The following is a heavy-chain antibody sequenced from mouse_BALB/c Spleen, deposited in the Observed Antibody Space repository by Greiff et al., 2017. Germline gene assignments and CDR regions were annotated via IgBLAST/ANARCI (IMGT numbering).Heavy chain of an antibody. V-gene: IGHV14-3*02. Sequence: VQLKESGAELVKPGASVKLSCTASGFNIKDTYMHWVKQRPEQGLEWIGRIDPANGNTKYDPKFQGKATITADTSSNTAYLQLSSLTSEDTAVYYCARYPLLSYWGQGTTLTVSS. J-gene: IGHJ2*01. CDR1: GFNIKDTY. D-gene: IGHD1-1*01. CDR3: ARYPLLSY. CDR2: IDPANGNT.